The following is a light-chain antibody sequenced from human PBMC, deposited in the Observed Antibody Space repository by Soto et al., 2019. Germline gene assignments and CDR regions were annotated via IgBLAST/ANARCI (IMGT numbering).Light chain of an antibody. V-gene: IGKV3-20*01. Sequence: EIVLKQSPGTLSLTPGERATLSCRASQTVSSSYLAWYQQKPGQAPRLLISGASTRATGIPARFSGSGSGTEFTLTISSLESDDFALYFCQEYNDWPLRTFGQGTKVDI. CDR2: GAS. CDR3: QEYNDWPLRT. CDR1: QTVSSSY. J-gene: IGKJ1*01.